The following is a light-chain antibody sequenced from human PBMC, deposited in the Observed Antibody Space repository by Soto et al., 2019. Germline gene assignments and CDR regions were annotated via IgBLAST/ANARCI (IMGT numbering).Light chain of an antibody. CDR3: SSYAGTNNPYV. CDR1: SSDVGDYNY. V-gene: IGLV2-8*01. J-gene: IGLJ1*01. CDR2: EVT. Sequence: QSALTQPPSASGSPGQSVTISCTGTSSDVGDYNYVSWYQHHPGKAPKLMIYEVTKRPSGVPDRFSGSKSGNTASLTVSGLQAEDEADYYCSSYAGTNNPYVFGTGTQLTV.